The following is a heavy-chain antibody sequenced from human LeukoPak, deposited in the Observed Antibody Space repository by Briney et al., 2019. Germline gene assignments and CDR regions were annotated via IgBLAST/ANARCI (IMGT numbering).Heavy chain of an antibody. Sequence: KPSETLSLTCTVSGGSISSYYWSWIRQPAGKGLEWIGRIYTSVSTNYNPSLKSRVTMSVDTSKNQFSLKLSPVTAADTAVYCCARDADSSGYYFSIWGQGTLVTVSS. J-gene: IGHJ4*02. D-gene: IGHD3-22*01. CDR3: ARDADSSGYYFSI. V-gene: IGHV4-4*07. CDR2: IYTSVST. CDR1: GGSISSYY.